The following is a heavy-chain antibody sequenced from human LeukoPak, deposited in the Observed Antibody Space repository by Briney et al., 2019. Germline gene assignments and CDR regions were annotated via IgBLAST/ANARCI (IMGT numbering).Heavy chain of an antibody. Sequence: PGGSLRLSCVISGYTFTHYGFHWVRQAPGKALEWVAYISYNGNNKYEDSVKGRFTISRDNSKNKLHLQMNGLRAEDTAVYYCARDPLDISRWANAFDIWGQGTTVIVSS. CDR1: GYTFTHYG. J-gene: IGHJ3*02. V-gene: IGHV3-30*03. CDR2: ISYNGNNK. CDR3: ARDPLDISRWANAFDI. D-gene: IGHD5-12*01.